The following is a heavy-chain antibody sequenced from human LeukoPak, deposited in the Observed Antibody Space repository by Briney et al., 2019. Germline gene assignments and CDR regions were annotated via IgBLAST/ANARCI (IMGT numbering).Heavy chain of an antibody. CDR3: ARACSSTSCYYYYGMDV. Sequence: SVKVSCKASGGTFSSYAISWVRQAPGQGLEWMGGIIPIFGTANYAQKFQGRVTITADESTSTAYMELSSLRSEDTAVYYCARACSSTSCYYYYGMDVWGQGTTVTVSS. V-gene: IGHV1-69*13. D-gene: IGHD2-2*01. CDR1: GGTFSSYA. J-gene: IGHJ6*02. CDR2: IIPIFGTA.